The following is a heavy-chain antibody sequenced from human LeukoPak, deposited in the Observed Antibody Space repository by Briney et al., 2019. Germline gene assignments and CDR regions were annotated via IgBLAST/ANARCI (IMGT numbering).Heavy chain of an antibody. CDR3: ARDGVVAATFDAFDI. V-gene: IGHV4-39*07. CDR1: GGSISSSSYY. CDR2: IYYSGST. J-gene: IGHJ3*02. Sequence: PSETLSLTCTVSGGSISSSSYYWGWIRQPPGKGLEWIGSIYYSGSTYYNPSLKSRVTISVDTSKNQFSLKLSSVTAADTAVYYCARDGVVAATFDAFDIWGQGTMVTVS. D-gene: IGHD2-15*01.